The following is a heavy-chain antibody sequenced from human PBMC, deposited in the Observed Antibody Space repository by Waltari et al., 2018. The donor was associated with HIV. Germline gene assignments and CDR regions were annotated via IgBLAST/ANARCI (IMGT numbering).Heavy chain of an antibody. Sequence: EVQLVESGGGMVKPGGSLRLSCAASSFTFSTSSINWVRQAPGKGLDWVSSISGYSGYIYYADSVKGRFAISRDNAKNSLYLQMNSLRAEDTAVYYCARAQSHDAFDIWGQGTMVTVSS. CDR3: ARAQSHDAFDI. CDR2: ISGYSGYI. J-gene: IGHJ3*02. CDR1: SFTFSTSS. V-gene: IGHV3-21*01.